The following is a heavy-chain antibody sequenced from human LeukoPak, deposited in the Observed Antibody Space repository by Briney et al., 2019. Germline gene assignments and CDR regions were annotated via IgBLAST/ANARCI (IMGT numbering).Heavy chain of an antibody. J-gene: IGHJ4*02. CDR1: GGSISSSSYY. D-gene: IGHD4/OR15-4a*01. Sequence: PSETLSLTCTVSGGSISSSSYYWGWIRQPPWKGLEWIGSIYYSGSTYYNPSLKSRVTISVDTSKNQFSLKLSSVTAADTAVYYCARAYGGNYFFDHWGQGTLVTVSS. CDR2: IYYSGST. V-gene: IGHV4-39*01. CDR3: ARAYGGNYFFDH.